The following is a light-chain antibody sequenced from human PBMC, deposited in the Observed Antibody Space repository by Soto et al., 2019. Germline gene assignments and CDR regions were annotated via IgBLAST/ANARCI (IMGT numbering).Light chain of an antibody. V-gene: IGKV3-15*01. J-gene: IGKJ1*01. CDR2: GTS. CDR1: QSVSSSY. Sequence: EIVLTQSPGTLSLSPGERATLSCRASQSVSSSYLAWYQQKPGQAPRLLIYGTSTRATGVPARFSGSGSGTEFTLTISSLQSEDFAVYYCHQYDTWPRTFGQGTKVEIK. CDR3: HQYDTWPRT.